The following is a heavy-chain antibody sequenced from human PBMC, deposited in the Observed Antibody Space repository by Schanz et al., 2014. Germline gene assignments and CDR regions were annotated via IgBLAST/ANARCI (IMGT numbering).Heavy chain of an antibody. CDR3: AREDRYYHGLDV. J-gene: IGHJ6*02. CDR2: IYYSGST. Sequence: QLQLQESGSGLVKPSQTLSLTCAVSGGSISRGFYSWNWIRQPPGRGLEWIGCIYYSGSTYYNPSLKTRGPMSIDGAKYQFSLRLNSVTAADTAVYYCAREDRYYHGLDVGGQGTTVTVSS. V-gene: IGHV4-30-2*01. CDR1: GGSISRGFYS.